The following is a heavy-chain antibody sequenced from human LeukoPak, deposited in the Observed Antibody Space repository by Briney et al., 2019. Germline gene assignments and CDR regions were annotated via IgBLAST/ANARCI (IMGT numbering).Heavy chain of an antibody. CDR3: ARSATVTTGYFDY. V-gene: IGHV4-39*07. CDR2: IYSNGNT. Sequence: SETLSLTCSVSGGSISSTGHYWGWIRQSPEKGLDWIGSIYSNGNTYYNPSVKSRVTMSVDTSKNQFSLKLTSMTAAETAVYYCARSATVTTGYFDYWGQGPRSPSPQ. D-gene: IGHD4-17*01. J-gene: IGHJ4*03. CDR1: GGSISSTGHY.